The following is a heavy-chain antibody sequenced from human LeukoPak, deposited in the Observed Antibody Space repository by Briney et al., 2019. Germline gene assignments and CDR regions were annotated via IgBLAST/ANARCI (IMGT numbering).Heavy chain of an antibody. J-gene: IGHJ4*02. Sequence: SVKVSCKASGGTFSSYAISWVRQAPGQGLEWMGGIIPIFGTANYAQKFQGRVTITTDESTSTAYMELSSLRSEDTAVYYCAFSPRGYCSGTSCYGIGYWGQGTLVTVAS. D-gene: IGHD2-2*01. CDR3: AFSPRGYCSGTSCYGIGY. CDR1: GGTFSSYA. V-gene: IGHV1-69*05. CDR2: IIPIFGTA.